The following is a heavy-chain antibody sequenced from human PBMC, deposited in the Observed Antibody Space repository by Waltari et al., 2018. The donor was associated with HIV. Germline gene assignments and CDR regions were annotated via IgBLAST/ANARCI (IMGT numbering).Heavy chain of an antibody. Sequence: QVQLVQSESELRKPGTSVIIYCKASGYTFPSYTLNWVRQTPGQGLEWMGWVNTKTGNRSCPHNCTRRFDFSVDTSVSTARLQILDLQRYDAAVYFCAREFRTLATSRFDVWGQGTLLSVSS. CDR2: VNTKTGNR. CDR1: GYTFPSYT. CDR3: AREFRTLATSRFDV. V-gene: IGHV7-4-1*01. D-gene: IGHD3-9*01. J-gene: IGHJ1*01.